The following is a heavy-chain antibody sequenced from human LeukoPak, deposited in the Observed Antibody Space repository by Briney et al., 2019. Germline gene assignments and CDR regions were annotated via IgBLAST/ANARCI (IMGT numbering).Heavy chain of an antibody. CDR3: ARRVVDEYSSSSPIDY. J-gene: IGHJ4*02. D-gene: IGHD6-6*01. V-gene: IGHV4-31*03. CDR1: GGSISSGGYY. CDR2: IYYSGST. Sequence: SETLSLTCTVSGGSISSGGYYWSWIRQHPGKGLEWIGYIYYSGSTYYNPSLKSRVTISVDTSKNQLSLKLSSVTAADTAVYYCARRVVDEYSSSSPIDYWGQGTLVTVSS.